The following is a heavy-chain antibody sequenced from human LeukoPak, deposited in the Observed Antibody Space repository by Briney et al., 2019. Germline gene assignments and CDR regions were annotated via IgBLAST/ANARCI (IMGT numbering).Heavy chain of an antibody. J-gene: IGHJ6*02. CDR3: AKDRSSWTNGMDV. CDR1: GFTFSRYG. Sequence: PGGSLRLSCAASGFTFSRYGVHWVRQAPGKGLEWLAFIRYDGSNKYYADSVKGRFTISRDNAKNTLYLQINSLRAEDTAVYYCAKDRSSWTNGMDVWGQGTTVTVSS. V-gene: IGHV3-30*02. D-gene: IGHD6-13*01. CDR2: IRYDGSNK.